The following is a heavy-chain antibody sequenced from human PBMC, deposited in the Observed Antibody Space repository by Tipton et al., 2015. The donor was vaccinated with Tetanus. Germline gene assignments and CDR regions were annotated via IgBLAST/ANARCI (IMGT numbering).Heavy chain of an antibody. D-gene: IGHD2-8*02. CDR2: VFYTGST. CDR3: ARYHCTGTTCQHLDH. J-gene: IGHJ4*01. Sequence: LRLSCSVSGGSISGYFWTWIRQPPGKGLQCIGYVFYTGSTNYNSPFGGRVTISVDTSKNQISLQLRSVTAADTAVYYCARYHCTGTTCQHLDHWGQGTLVTVSS. CDR1: GGSISGYF. V-gene: IGHV4-59*01.